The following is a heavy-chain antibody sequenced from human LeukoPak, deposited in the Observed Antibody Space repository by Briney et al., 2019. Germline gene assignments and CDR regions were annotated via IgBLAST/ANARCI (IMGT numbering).Heavy chain of an antibody. CDR1: GFTFSSYE. CDR3: AKVASGSYYNWPFDY. J-gene: IGHJ4*02. Sequence: GGSLRLSCAASGFTFSSYEMNWVRQAPGKGLEWVSGISSIDGSTYYADSVKGRFTVSRDNSKNTLYLQMNSLRAEDTAVYYCAKVASGSYYNWPFDYWGQGTLVTVSS. V-gene: IGHV3-23*01. D-gene: IGHD1-26*01. CDR2: ISSIDGST.